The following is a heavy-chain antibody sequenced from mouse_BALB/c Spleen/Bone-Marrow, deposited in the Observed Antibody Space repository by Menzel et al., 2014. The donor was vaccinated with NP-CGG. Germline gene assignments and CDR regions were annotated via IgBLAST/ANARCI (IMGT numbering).Heavy chain of an antibody. CDR3: ARDDYYAMDY. CDR2: IRNKANGYTT. V-gene: IGHV7-3*02. CDR1: GFTFTDYY. J-gene: IGHJ4*01. Sequence: DVMLVESGGGLVQPGGSLRLSCATSGFTFTDYYMSWVRQPPGKALEWLGFIRNKANGYTTEYSASVKGRFTISRDNSQSILYLQMNTLRAEDSATYYCARDDYYAMDYWGQGTSVTGSS.